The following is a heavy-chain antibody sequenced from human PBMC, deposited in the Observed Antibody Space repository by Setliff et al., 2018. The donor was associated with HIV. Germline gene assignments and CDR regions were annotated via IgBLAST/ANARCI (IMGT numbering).Heavy chain of an antibody. CDR2: IRTYNGNT. Sequence: ASVKVSCKTSGYTFTNYGISWVRQAPGQGLEWTGWIRTYNGNTNYAQRLQGRVTMTTGTSTSTAYMELRSLRSDDTAVYYCARGYDGSGFYYVYWGQGTLVTVSS. D-gene: IGHD3-22*01. V-gene: IGHV1-18*01. J-gene: IGHJ4*02. CDR3: ARGYDGSGFYYVY. CDR1: GYTFTNYG.